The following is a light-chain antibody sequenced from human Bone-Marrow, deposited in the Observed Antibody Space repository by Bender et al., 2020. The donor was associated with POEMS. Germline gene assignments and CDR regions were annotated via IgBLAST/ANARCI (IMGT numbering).Light chain of an antibody. V-gene: IGLV2-14*01. CDR3: SSYASTSTYV. Sequence: QSALTQPASVSGSPGQSITISCTGTSSDVGGYNYVSWFQQHPGKAPKLMIFDVRNRPSGVSNRFSVSKSGNTASLTISGLQAEDEADYYCSSYASTSTYVFGTGTTVTVL. CDR1: SSDVGGYNY. J-gene: IGLJ1*01. CDR2: DVR.